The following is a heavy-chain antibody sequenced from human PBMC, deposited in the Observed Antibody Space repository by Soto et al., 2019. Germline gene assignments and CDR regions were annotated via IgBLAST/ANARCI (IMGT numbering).Heavy chain of an antibody. V-gene: IGHV5-10-1*01. CDR3: ATLDAFDI. CDR2: VDPIDSYT. Sequence: GPAPKISAKRTGYMCILSWGGSLSQIPGTVLEWMGGVDPIDSYTNYSPSFQGHVTISADKSISTAYLQWSSLKASDTAMYYCATLDAFDIWGQGTMVTVSS. J-gene: IGHJ3*02. CDR1: GYMCILSW.